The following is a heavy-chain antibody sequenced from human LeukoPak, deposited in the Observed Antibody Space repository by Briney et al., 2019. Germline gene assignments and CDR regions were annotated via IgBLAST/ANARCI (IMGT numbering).Heavy chain of an antibody. V-gene: IGHV1-24*01. D-gene: IGHD4-23*01. CDR1: GYTLTELS. Sequence: ASVKVSCKVSGYTLTELSMDWVRQAPGKGLEWMGGFDPEDGETIYAQKFQGRVTMTEDTSTDTAYMELSSLRSEDTAVYYCATGGVYGGYFDYWGQGTLVTVSS. CDR2: FDPEDGET. CDR3: ATGGVYGGYFDY. J-gene: IGHJ4*02.